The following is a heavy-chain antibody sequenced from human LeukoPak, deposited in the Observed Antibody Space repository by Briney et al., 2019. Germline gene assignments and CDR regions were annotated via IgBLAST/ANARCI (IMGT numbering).Heavy chain of an antibody. CDR1: EFTFTSYW. CDR2: ISGSGGNT. CDR3: AKDGKTRNWNYFQAKPVY. J-gene: IGHJ4*02. V-gene: IGHV3-23*01. D-gene: IGHD1-7*01. Sequence: PGGSLRLSCAASEFTFTSYWMSWVRQAPGKGLEWVSGISGSGGNTYYADSVKGRFTISRDNSKNTLYLQMNSLRAEDTAVYYCAKDGKTRNWNYFQAKPVYWGQGTLVTVSS.